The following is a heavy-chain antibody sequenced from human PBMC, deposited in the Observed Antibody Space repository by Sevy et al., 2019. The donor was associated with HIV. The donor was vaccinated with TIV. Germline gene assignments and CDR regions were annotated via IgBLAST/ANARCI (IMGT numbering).Heavy chain of an antibody. CDR3: AKAPPGHCSSSSCPRAYYYYGMDV. D-gene: IGHD2-15*01. CDR2: ISGRGGST. V-gene: IGHV3-23*01. J-gene: IGHJ6*02. Sequence: GGSLRLSCAASGFTFSSYAMNWVRQAPGKGLEWVSAISGRGGSTYYADSVEGRFTMSRDISKNTLYLQMSSLRAEDTAVNYCAKAPPGHCSSSSCPRAYYYYGMDVWGQGTTVTVSS. CDR1: GFTFSSYA.